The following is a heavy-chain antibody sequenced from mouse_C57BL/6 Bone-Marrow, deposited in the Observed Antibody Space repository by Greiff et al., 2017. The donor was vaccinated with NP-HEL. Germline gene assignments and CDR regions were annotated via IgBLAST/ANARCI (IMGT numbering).Heavy chain of an antibody. D-gene: IGHD1-1*01. J-gene: IGHJ4*01. CDR1: GYTFTSYW. CDR3: ARGRLLRSGAMDY. Sequence: QVHVKQSGAELVRPGSSVKLSCKASGYTFTSYWMDWVKQRPGQGLEWIGNIYPSDSETHYNQKFKDKATLTVDKSSSTAYMQLSSLTTEDSAVYYCARGRLLRSGAMDYWGQGTAVTVSS. V-gene: IGHV1-61*01. CDR2: IYPSDSET.